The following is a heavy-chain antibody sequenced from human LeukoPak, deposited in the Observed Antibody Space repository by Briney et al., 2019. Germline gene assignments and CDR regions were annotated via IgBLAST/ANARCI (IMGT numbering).Heavy chain of an antibody. CDR1: GFTFSNYD. CDR2: IGTADDT. Sequence: GGSLRLSCAASGFTFSNYDMHWVRQETGKGLEWVSTIGTADDTYYLGSVKGRFTMSRENAKNSLYLQMNSLRAEDTAVYYCARGYCSGRSCYKGMDVWGQGTTVTVSS. CDR3: ARGYCSGRSCYKGMDV. D-gene: IGHD2-15*01. J-gene: IGHJ6*02. V-gene: IGHV3-13*04.